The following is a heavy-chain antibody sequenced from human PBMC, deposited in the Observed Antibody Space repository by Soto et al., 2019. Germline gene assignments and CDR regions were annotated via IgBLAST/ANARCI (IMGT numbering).Heavy chain of an antibody. D-gene: IGHD3-22*01. Sequence: SETLSLTCTVSGGSISSYYWSWIRQPPGKGLEWIGYIYYSGSTYYNPSLKSRVTMSVDTSKNQFSLKLSSVTAVDTAVYYCARTGYHSSGYYYYGMDVWGQGTTVTVSS. J-gene: IGHJ6*02. V-gene: IGHV4-59*04. CDR1: GGSISSYY. CDR2: IYYSGST. CDR3: ARTGYHSSGYYYYGMDV.